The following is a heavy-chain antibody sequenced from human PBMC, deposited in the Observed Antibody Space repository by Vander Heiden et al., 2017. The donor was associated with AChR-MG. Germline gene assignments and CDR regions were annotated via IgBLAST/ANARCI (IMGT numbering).Heavy chain of an antibody. CDR1: GCSISSGGYY. D-gene: IGHD1-7*01. V-gene: IGHV4-31*03. J-gene: IGHJ3*02. CDR2: IYYSGST. CDR3: ARDGGTGTTRAFDI. Sequence: QVQLQESGPGLVKPSQTLSLTCTVSGCSISSGGYYWSWIRQHPGKGLEWIGYIYYSGSTYYNPSLKSRVTISVDTSKNQFSLKLSSVTAADTAVYYCARDGGTGTTRAFDIWGQGTNGHRLF.